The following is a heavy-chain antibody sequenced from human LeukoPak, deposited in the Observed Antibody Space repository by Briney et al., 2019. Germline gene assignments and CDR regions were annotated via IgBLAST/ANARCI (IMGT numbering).Heavy chain of an antibody. D-gene: IGHD2-2*01. J-gene: IGHJ6*03. CDR3: ARFTRSYYYYYMDV. V-gene: IGHV4-61*02. CDR2: IYTSGST. Sequence: SQTLSLTCAVSGGSISSGSYHWSWIRQPAGKGLEWIGRIYTSGSTNYNPSLKSRVTISVDTSKNQFSLKLSSVTAADTAVYYCARFTRSYYYYYMDVWRKGTTVTVSS. CDR1: GGSISSGSYH.